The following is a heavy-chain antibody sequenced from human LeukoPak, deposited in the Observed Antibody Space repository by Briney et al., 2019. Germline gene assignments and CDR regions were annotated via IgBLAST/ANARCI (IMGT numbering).Heavy chain of an antibody. CDR1: GFTFDNYR. J-gene: IGHJ4*02. D-gene: IGHD1-26*01. CDR2: VNADGGNT. Sequence: PGGSLRLSCAASGFTFDNYRMSWVRQAPGKGLEWVSTVNADGGNTYYADSVKGRFTISRDNSKSTLILQMNSLRVEDTARYYCTKRVKYGGTWDHFADWGQGTLVTVSS. V-gene: IGHV3-23*01. CDR3: TKRVKYGGTWDHFAD.